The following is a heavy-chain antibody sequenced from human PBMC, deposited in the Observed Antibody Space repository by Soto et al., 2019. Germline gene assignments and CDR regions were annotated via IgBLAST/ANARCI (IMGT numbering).Heavy chain of an antibody. CDR1: GFSFSSYS. V-gene: IGHV3-21*01. D-gene: IGHD1-26*01. J-gene: IGHJ5*02. CDR2: ISSSSSYI. Sequence: GGSLRLSCAASGFSFSSYSMDWVRQAPGKGLEWVSSISSSSSYIYYADSVKGRFTISRDNAKNSLYLQMNSLRAEDTAVYYCARDMALSTSAFDPWGQGTLVTVSP. CDR3: ARDMALSTSAFDP.